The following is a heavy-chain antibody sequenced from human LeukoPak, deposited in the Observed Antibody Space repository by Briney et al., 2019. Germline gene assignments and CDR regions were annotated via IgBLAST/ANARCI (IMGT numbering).Heavy chain of an antibody. Sequence: ASVKVPCKASNYNFSDYTINWVRQAPGQGLEWMGWISPKNGDTNPAQRFQGRVTMATETSTTTAYMDLRNLTSDDTAVYFCARGPLYGDYYCDFWGQGTLVTVSS. J-gene: IGHJ4*02. CDR1: NYNFSDYT. CDR3: ARGPLYGDYYCDF. CDR2: ISPKNGDT. V-gene: IGHV1-18*01. D-gene: IGHD4-17*01.